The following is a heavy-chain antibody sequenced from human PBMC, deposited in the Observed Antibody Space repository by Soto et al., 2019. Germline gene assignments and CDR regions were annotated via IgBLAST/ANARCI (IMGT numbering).Heavy chain of an antibody. Sequence: SETMSLTCAVYGGSFSGYDWGGIRQPPGKGLEWIGEINHSGSTNYNPSLKSRVTISVDTSKNQFSLKLSSVTAADTAVYYCARRNLTLFDYWGQGTLVTVSS. CDR3: ARRNLTLFDY. V-gene: IGHV4-34*01. CDR2: INHSGST. J-gene: IGHJ4*02. CDR1: GGSFSGYD. D-gene: IGHD1-7*01.